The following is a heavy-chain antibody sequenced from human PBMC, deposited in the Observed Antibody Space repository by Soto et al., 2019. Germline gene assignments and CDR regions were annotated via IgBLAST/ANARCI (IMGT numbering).Heavy chain of an antibody. CDR2: IIPIFGTA. Sequence: QVQLVQSGAEVKKPGSSVKVSCKASGGTFSSYAISWVRQAPGQGFEWMGGIIPIFGTAHYEQKFQGRVTITSDESTSTAYMELSSRRSDDTAVYYCARGYRYGYQDYSYYHGMDVGGQWTTVTVSS. D-gene: IGHD5-18*01. CDR3: ARGYRYGYQDYSYYHGMDV. CDR1: GGTFSSYA. V-gene: IGHV1-69*01. J-gene: IGHJ6*02.